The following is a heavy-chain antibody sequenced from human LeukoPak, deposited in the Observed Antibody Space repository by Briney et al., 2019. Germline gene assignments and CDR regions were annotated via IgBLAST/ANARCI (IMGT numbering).Heavy chain of an antibody. V-gene: IGHV1-69*04. Sequence: GASVKVSCKASGGTFSSYAISWVRQAPGQGLEWMGRIIPILGIANYAQKFQGRVTITADKSTSTAYMELSSLRSEDTAVYYCARIVQSNRVFPYWGQGTQVTVSS. CDR1: GGTFSSYA. J-gene: IGHJ4*02. CDR3: ARIVQSNRVFPY. D-gene: IGHD6-13*01. CDR2: IIPILGIA.